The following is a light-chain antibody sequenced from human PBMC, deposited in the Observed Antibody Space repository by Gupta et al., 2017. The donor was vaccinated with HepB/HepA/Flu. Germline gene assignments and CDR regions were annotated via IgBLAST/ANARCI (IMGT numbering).Light chain of an antibody. J-gene: IGKJ1*01. CDR3: QQTYSIPWT. Sequence: DIQMTHSPSSLSASGGDRVTITCRASQSIARYVNWYQQKPGKAPKLLIYAASSLQGGVPSRFSGSGSGTDFSLTISSLQPEDFAAYYCQQTYSIPWTFGLGTKVEIK. V-gene: IGKV1-39*01. CDR1: QSIARY. CDR2: AAS.